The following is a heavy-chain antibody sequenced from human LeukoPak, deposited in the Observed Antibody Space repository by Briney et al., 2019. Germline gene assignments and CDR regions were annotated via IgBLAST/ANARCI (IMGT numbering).Heavy chain of an antibody. D-gene: IGHD5-24*01. CDR3: AREGLGMRWLQSGYFDY. CDR1: GGSISSYY. J-gene: IGHJ4*02. Sequence: PSETLSLTCTVSGGSISSYYWSWIRQPAGKGLEWIGRIYTSGSTNYNPSLKSRVTMSVDTSKNQFSLKLSSVTAADTAVYYCAREGLGMRWLQSGYFDYWGQGTLVTVSS. CDR2: IYTSGST. V-gene: IGHV4-4*07.